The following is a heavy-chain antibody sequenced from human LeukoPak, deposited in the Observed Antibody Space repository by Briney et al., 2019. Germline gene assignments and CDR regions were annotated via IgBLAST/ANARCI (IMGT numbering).Heavy chain of an antibody. V-gene: IGHV3-23*01. J-gene: IGHJ6*02. CDR2: ISGSGGST. CDR1: GFTFSSYA. CDR3: ANDVWRIAAAGTNV. Sequence: GGSLRLSCAASGFTFSSYAMSWVRQAPGKGLEWVSAISGSGGSTYYADSVRGRFTISRDNSKNTLYLQMNSLRAEDTAVYYCANDVWRIAAAGTNVWGQGTTVTVSS. D-gene: IGHD6-13*01.